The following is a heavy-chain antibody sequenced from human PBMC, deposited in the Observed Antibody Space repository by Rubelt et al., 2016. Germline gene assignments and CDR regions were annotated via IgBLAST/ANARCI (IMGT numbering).Heavy chain of an antibody. CDR3: ASRFGWFDP. Sequence: YYADSVKGRFTISRDNAKNSLYLQMNSLRAEDTAVYYCASRFGWFDPWGQGTLVTVSS. V-gene: IGHV3-11*01. J-gene: IGHJ5*02. D-gene: IGHD3-16*01.